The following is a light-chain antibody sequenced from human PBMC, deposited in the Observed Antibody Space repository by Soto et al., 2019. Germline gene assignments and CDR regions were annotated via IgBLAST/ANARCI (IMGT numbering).Light chain of an antibody. CDR1: QSISSW. CDR3: QQYNSYSPLP. Sequence: DIQMTQSPSTLSASVGDRVTITCRASQSISSWLAGYQQKPGKAPKVLVYKASCLESGVPSRFIGSGSGTEFTLTISSLQPDDFAPYYCQQYNSYSPLPFGGGTKVEIK. CDR2: KAS. J-gene: IGKJ4*01. V-gene: IGKV1-5*03.